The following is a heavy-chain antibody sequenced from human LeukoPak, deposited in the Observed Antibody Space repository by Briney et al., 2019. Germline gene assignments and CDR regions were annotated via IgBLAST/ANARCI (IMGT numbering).Heavy chain of an antibody. V-gene: IGHV1-8*01. CDR2: MNPNSGNT. D-gene: IGHD3-3*01. Sequence: ASVKVSCKASGYTFTSYDINWVRQATGQGLEWMGWMNPNSGNTGYAQKFQGRVTMTRNTSISTAYMELSSLRSEDTAVYYCARALRITIFGVVINRALDYWGQGTLVTVSS. CDR1: GYTFTSYD. J-gene: IGHJ4*02. CDR3: ARALRITIFGVVINRALDY.